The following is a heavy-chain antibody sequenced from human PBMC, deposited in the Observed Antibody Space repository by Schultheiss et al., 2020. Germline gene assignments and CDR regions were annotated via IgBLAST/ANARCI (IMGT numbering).Heavy chain of an antibody. V-gene: IGHV3-23*01. D-gene: IGHD2-15*01. CDR1: GFTFSSYA. J-gene: IGHJ4*02. CDR3: AKGDGRYCSGGRCYSGGFDY. CDR2: ISGSGDST. Sequence: GGSLRLSCAASGFTFSSYAMSWVRQAPGKGLEWVSAISGSGDSTYYADSVKGRFTISRDNFKNTLYLQIDSLRAEDTAVYYCAKGDGRYCSGGRCYSGGFDYWGQGTLVTGSS.